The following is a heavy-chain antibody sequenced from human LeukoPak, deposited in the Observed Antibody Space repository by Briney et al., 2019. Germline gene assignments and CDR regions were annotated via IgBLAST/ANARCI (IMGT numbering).Heavy chain of an antibody. CDR3: ARYYYGSGSYYGNFDY. Sequence: GGSLRLSCAASGFTFSDYYMSWIRQAQGKGLEWVSYISSSGSTIYYADSVKGRFAISRDNAKNSLYLQMNSLRAEDTAVYYCARYYYGSGSYYGNFDYWGQVTLVTVSS. D-gene: IGHD3-10*01. CDR2: ISSSGSTI. V-gene: IGHV3-11*01. CDR1: GFTFSDYY. J-gene: IGHJ4*02.